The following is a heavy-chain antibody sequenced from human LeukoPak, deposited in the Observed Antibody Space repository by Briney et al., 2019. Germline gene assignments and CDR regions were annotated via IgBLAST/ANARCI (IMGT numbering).Heavy chain of an antibody. D-gene: IGHD3-10*02. CDR2: ISTSSSYI. Sequence: GGSLRLSCAAYGFTFSSYSMNWVRQAPGKGLEWVSSISTSSSYIYYADSVKGRFTISRDNAKNSLYLEMNSLRAEDTAVYYCAELGITMIGGVWGKGTTVTISS. CDR1: GFTFSSYS. V-gene: IGHV3-21*01. CDR3: AELGITMIGGV. J-gene: IGHJ6*04.